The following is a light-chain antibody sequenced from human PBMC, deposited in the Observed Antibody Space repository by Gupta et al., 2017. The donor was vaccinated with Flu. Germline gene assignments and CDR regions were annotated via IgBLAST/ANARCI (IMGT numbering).Light chain of an antibody. Sequence: TATLACTGNSNIVGNQGAAWLLQHPGPPPKLLSSKNNNRPSGISERFSASRSGNTASLTITGLQPEDEADYHCSPLDSSISALLFGGGTKLTVL. V-gene: IGLV10-54*02. CDR3: SPLDSSISALL. CDR1: SNIVGNQG. CDR2: KNN. J-gene: IGLJ3*02.